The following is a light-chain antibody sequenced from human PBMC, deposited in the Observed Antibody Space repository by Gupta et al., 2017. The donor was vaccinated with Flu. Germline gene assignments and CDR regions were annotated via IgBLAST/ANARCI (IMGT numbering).Light chain of an antibody. CDR2: LGS. V-gene: IGKV2-28*01. CDR3: RQDLQTPPG. Sequence: DIVMTQSPLSLPVTPGEPASISCRSSQSRLHSNGYNYLDWYLQKPGQSPQLLIYLGSNRASGVPDRFSGSGSGTDFTLKISRVEAEDVGVYYCRQDLQTPPGFGQGTKVEIK. CDR1: QSRLHSNGYNY. J-gene: IGKJ2*03.